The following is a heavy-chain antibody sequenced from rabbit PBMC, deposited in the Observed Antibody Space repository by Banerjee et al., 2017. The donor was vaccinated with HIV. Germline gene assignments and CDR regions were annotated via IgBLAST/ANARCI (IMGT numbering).Heavy chain of an antibody. V-gene: IGHV1S47*01. CDR1: GFDFSNYG. CDR3: AREDVGGSVSL. J-gene: IGHJ6*01. Sequence: QEQLVESGGGLVQPGGSLKLSCKASGFDFSNYGVSWVRQAPGKGLEWIGYIEPIFGNTYYANWVNGRFTISSHNAQNTLYLQLSGLTAADTATYFCAREDVGGSVSLWGPGTLVTVS. CDR2: IEPIFGNT. D-gene: IGHD1-1*01.